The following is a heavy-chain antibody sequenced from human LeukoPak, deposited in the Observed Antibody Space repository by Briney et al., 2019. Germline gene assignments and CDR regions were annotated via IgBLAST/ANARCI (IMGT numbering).Heavy chain of an antibody. Sequence: GRSLRLSCAASGFTFSSYGMHWVRQAPGKGLEWVAVISYDGSNKCYADSVKGRFTISRDNSKNTLYLQMNSLRAEDTAVYYCAKDVDVGTLDYWGQGTLVTVSS. CDR1: GFTFSSYG. CDR2: ISYDGSNK. V-gene: IGHV3-30*18. CDR3: AKDVDVGTLDY. D-gene: IGHD7-27*01. J-gene: IGHJ4*02.